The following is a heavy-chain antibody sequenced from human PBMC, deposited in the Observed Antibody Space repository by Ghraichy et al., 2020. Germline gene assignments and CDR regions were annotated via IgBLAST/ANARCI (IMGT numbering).Heavy chain of an antibody. CDR3: ARHHTTWFAELRFFHIDY. J-gene: IGHJ4*02. CDR1: GGSINDYF. Sequence: SETLSLTCTVSGGSINDYFWTWVRQPPGKGLEWFGFTYSSGITNYNPSFTSRVTMSVDTSRNQFSLRLTSVTAADTAIYYCARHHTTWFAELRFFHIDYWGRGTLVTVSS. V-gene: IGHV4-59*08. CDR2: TYSSGIT. D-gene: IGHD3-10*01.